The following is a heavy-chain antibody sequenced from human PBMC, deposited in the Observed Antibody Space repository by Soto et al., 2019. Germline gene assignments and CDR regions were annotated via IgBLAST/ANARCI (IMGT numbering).Heavy chain of an antibody. Sequence: SETLSLTCTVSGGSISSYYWSWIRQPPGKGLEWIGEINHSGSTNYNPSLKGRVTISVDTSKNQFSLKLSSVTAADTAVYYCARGGVTMVRGAITKHYYYYYGMDVSGQGTKVTVSS. CDR2: INHSGST. J-gene: IGHJ6*02. V-gene: IGHV4-34*01. CDR1: GGSISSYY. D-gene: IGHD3-10*01. CDR3: ARGGVTMVRGAITKHYYYYYGMDV.